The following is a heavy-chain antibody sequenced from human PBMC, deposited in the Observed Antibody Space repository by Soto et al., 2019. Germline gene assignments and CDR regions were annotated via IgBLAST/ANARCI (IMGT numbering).Heavy chain of an antibody. J-gene: IGHJ4*02. Sequence: QVQLQEPGPRLVEPSHTLSLTCTVSGASISNGYYSWSWIRQSPGTGLEWLGHIHSGGTTYSNPSLKSPLPISVDMSKNQFSLKLSSLTAADTAVYYCARWPSGDKVDYWGQGTLVTVSS. V-gene: IGHV4-30-4*01. CDR1: GASISNGYYS. D-gene: IGHD1-26*01. CDR2: IHSGGTT. CDR3: ARWPSGDKVDY.